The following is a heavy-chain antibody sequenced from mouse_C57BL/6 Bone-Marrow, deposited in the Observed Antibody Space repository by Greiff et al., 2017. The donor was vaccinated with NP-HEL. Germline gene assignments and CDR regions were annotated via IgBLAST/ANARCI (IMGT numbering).Heavy chain of an antibody. D-gene: IGHD2-3*01. Sequence: EVKLVESGGGLVKPGGSLKLSCAASGFTFSSYAMSWVRQTPEKRLAWVATISDGGSYTYYPDNVKGRFTISRDNAKNNLYLQMSHLKSEDTAMYYCARADGYYFFDYWGQGTTLTVSS. CDR3: ARADGYYFFDY. CDR1: GFTFSSYA. CDR2: ISDGGSYT. V-gene: IGHV5-4*03. J-gene: IGHJ2*01.